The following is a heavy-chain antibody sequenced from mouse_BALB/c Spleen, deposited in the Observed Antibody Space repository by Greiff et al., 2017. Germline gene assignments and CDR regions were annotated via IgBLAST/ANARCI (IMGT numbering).Heavy chain of an antibody. Sequence: VQVVESGPGLVAPSQSLSITCTVSGFSLTGYGVNWVRQPPGKGLEWLGMIWGDGSTDYNSALKSRLSISKDNSKSQVFLKMNSLQTDDTARYYCARVSFYYGNPYAMDYWGQGTSVTVSS. CDR2: IWGDGST. CDR3: ARVSFYYGNPYAMDY. CDR1: GFSLTGYG. J-gene: IGHJ4*01. V-gene: IGHV2-6-7*01. D-gene: IGHD2-1*01.